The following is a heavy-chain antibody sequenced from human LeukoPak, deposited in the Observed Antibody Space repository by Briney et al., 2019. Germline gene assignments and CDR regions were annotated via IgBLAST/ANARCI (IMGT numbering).Heavy chain of an antibody. J-gene: IGHJ4*02. CDR2: IYQSGST. CDR3: ARLYSSGSVDY. V-gene: IGHV4-59*12. D-gene: IGHD6-25*01. CDR1: GGSISSYY. Sequence: SETLSLTCTVSGGSISSYYWCWIRQPPGKGLEWIGYIYQSGSTNYNPSLKSRVTISVDTSKNQFFLKLSSVIAADTAVYYCARLYSSGSVDYWGQGTLVTVSS.